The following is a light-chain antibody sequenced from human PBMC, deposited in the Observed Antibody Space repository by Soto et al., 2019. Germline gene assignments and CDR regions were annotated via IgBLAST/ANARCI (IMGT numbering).Light chain of an antibody. V-gene: IGLV2-14*01. CDR1: STDIGGSNY. Sequence: QSALTQPASVSGSPGQSVTISCTGTSTDIGGSNYVSWYQQHPGKAPKLMIYEVSNRPSGVSDRFSGSNSGKTASLTISGLQAEDEADYYCSSDTTSISPYVFGTGTKLTVL. CDR2: EVS. CDR3: SSDTTSISPYV. J-gene: IGLJ1*01.